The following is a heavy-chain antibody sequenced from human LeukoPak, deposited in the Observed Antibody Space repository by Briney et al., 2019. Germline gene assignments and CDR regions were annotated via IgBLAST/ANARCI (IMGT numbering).Heavy chain of an antibody. CDR2: ISTDSLTI. CDR1: GFTFGSRA. V-gene: IGHV3-48*04. Sequence: GGSLRLSCAASGFTFGSRAMNWVRQAPGKGLEWISSISTDSLTIKYADFVSGQFTISRDNAEHLLFLQMNSLRAEDTAVYYCARKAQTGSHSGPFDIWGQGTLVTVSS. D-gene: IGHD1-26*01. J-gene: IGHJ3*02. CDR3: ARKAQTGSHSGPFDI.